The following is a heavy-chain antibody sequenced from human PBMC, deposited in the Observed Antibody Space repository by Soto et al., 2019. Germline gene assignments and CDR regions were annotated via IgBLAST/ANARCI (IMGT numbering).Heavy chain of an antibody. V-gene: IGHV4-30-4*01. CDR1: GGSISSGDYY. CDR3: ARDPFFYYYDSSVTDAFDI. Sequence: SETLSLTCTVSGGSISSGDYYWSWIRQPPGKGLEWIGYIFYSGSTDYNPSLKSRVTISVDTSKNQFSLKLSSVTAADTAVYYCARDPFFYYYDSSVTDAFDIWGQGTMVTVSS. J-gene: IGHJ3*02. D-gene: IGHD3-22*01. CDR2: IFYSGST.